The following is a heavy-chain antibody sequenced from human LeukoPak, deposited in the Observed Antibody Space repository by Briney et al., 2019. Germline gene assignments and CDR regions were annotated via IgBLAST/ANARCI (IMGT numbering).Heavy chain of an antibody. J-gene: IGHJ4*02. D-gene: IGHD5-24*01. Sequence: GGTLRLSCAASGFTFSSHGMNWVRQPPGKGLEWVSGISPNGVITYYADSVKGRFTISRDNSKRTVYLQMNSLRPEDTAVYYCAKDDACLQYGNWGRGTLVTVSS. CDR3: AKDDACLQYGN. CDR2: ISPNGVIT. CDR1: GFTFSSHG. V-gene: IGHV3-23*01.